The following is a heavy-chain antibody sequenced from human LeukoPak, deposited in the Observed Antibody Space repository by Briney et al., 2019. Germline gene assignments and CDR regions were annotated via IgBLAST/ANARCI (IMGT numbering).Heavy chain of an antibody. D-gene: IGHD2/OR15-2a*01. J-gene: IGHJ2*01. V-gene: IGHV3-9*01. CDR1: GFTFDDYA. CDR2: ISWNSGSI. CDR3: AKGTTVLLPYFDL. Sequence: PGRSLRLSCAASGFTFDDYAMHWVRQAPGKGLEWVSGISWNSGSIGYADSVKGRFTISREDAKNSLYLQMNSLRPEDSALYYCAKGTTVLLPYFDLWGRGTLVTVSS.